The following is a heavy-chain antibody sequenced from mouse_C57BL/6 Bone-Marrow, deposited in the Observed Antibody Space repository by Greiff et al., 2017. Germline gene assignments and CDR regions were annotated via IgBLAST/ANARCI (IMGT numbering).Heavy chain of an antibody. CDR3: ARRTTAFDV. D-gene: IGHD1-2*01. CDR1: GYTFTSYW. J-gene: IGHJ1*03. V-gene: IGHV1-50*01. Sequence: QVQLQQPGAELVQPGASVKLSCKASGYTFTSYWMQWVKQRPGQGLEWIGEIDPSGSYTNYNQKFKGKATLTVDTSSSTAYMQLSSLTSEDSAVYYCARRTTAFDVWGTGTTVTVSS. CDR2: IDPSGSYT.